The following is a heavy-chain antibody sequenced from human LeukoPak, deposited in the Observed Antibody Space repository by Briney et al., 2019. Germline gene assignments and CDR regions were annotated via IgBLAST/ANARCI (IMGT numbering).Heavy chain of an antibody. D-gene: IGHD2-8*01. V-gene: IGHV3-7*01. Sequence: GGSLRLSCAASGFTFSSYWMSWVRQAPGKGLEWVANIKQDGSEKYYVDSVKGRFTISRDNAKNSLYLQMNSLRAEDTAVYYCARAGTLGYCTNGVCPRDAFDIWGQGTMVTVSS. CDR3: ARAGTLGYCTNGVCPRDAFDI. J-gene: IGHJ3*02. CDR2: IKQDGSEK. CDR1: GFTFSSYW.